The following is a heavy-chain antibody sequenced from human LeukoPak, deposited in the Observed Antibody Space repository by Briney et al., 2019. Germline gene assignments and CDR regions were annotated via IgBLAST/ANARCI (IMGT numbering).Heavy chain of an antibody. J-gene: IGHJ4*02. Sequence: GGSLRLSCAASGFTFSSYWMNWIRQAPGKGLEWISYRSSSGNTIYYADSVKGRFTISRDNAKNSLYLQMNSLRAEDTAVYYCARARDGYNYYPFDYWGQGTLVTVSS. CDR3: ARARDGYNYYPFDY. D-gene: IGHD5-12*01. CDR1: GFTFSSYW. CDR2: RSSSGNTI. V-gene: IGHV3-48*04.